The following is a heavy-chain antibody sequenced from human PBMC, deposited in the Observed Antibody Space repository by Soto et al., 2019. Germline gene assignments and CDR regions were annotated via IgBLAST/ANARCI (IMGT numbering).Heavy chain of an antibody. D-gene: IGHD6-13*01. CDR3: ARNPGDSAAAGSYWYFDL. CDR2: ISYDGSNK. Sequence: QVQLVESGGGVVQPGRSLRLSCAASGFTFSSYAMHWVRQAPGKGLEWVAVISYDGSNKYYADSVKGRFTISRDNSKNTLYLQMNSLRAEDTAVYYCARNPGDSAAAGSYWYFDLWGRGTLVTVSS. V-gene: IGHV3-30-3*01. CDR1: GFTFSSYA. J-gene: IGHJ2*01.